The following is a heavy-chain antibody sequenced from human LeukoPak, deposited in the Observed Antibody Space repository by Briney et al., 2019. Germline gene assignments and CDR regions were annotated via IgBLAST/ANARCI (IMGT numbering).Heavy chain of an antibody. V-gene: IGHV1-18*01. D-gene: IGHD5-18*01. CDR3: ARERGGYSYGDY. Sequence: GASVKVSCKASGYTFGSYGISWVRQAPGQGLEWMGWINTYNGNTNYAQKLQGRVSMTTDTSTSTAYMELRSLRSDDTAVYYCARERGGYSYGDYWGQGTLVTVSS. J-gene: IGHJ4*02. CDR1: GYTFGSYG. CDR2: INTYNGNT.